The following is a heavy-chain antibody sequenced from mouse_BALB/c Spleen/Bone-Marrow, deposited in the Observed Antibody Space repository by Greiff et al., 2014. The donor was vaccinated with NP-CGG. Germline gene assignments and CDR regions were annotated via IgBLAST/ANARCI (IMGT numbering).Heavy chain of an antibody. CDR1: GYTFTSYW. V-gene: IGHV1-7*01. J-gene: IGHJ3*01. CDR3: ARSATMIFAY. Sequence: VQLQQSGPELAKPGASVKMSCKASGYTFTSYWMHWVKQRPGQGLEWIGYINPSTGYTEYNQKFKDKATLTADKSSSTAYMQLSSLTSEESAVYYCARSATMIFAYWGQGTLVTVSA. D-gene: IGHD2-4*01. CDR2: INPSTGYT.